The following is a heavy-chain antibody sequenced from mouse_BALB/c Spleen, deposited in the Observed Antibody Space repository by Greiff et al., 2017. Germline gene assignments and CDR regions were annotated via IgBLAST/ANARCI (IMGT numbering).Heavy chain of an antibody. D-gene: IGHD2-3*01. CDR3: ARRGVYDGYYYAMDY. CDR2: ISYSGST. Sequence: VQLKESGPGLVKPSQSLSLTCTVTGYSITSDYAWNWIRQFPGNKLEWMGYISYSGSTSYNPSLKSRISITRDTSKNQFFLQLNSVTTEDTATYYCARRGVYDGYYYAMDYWGQGTSVTVSS. V-gene: IGHV3-2*02. J-gene: IGHJ4*01. CDR1: GYSITSDYA.